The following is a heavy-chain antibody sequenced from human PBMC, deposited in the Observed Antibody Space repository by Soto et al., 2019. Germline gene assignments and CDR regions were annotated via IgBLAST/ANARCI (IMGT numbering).Heavy chain of an antibody. J-gene: IGHJ6*03. CDR1: GYSFTNYG. D-gene: IGHD6-19*01. Sequence: QDQLVQSGAEVKKPGASVTVSCKASGYSFTNYGITWVRQAPGQGLEWMGWISGFNGNTHYAQKHQGRVTMTPDASTSTAYMELRSLRSDDTAVYYCARDRGVAPPVAGNTHYYYYMDVWGKGTTVTVSS. V-gene: IGHV1-18*01. CDR2: ISGFNGNT. CDR3: ARDRGVAPPVAGNTHYYYYMDV.